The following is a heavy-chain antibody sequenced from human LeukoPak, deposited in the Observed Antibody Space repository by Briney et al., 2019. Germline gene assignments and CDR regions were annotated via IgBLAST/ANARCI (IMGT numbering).Heavy chain of an antibody. D-gene: IGHD1-1*01. Sequence: PSETLSLTCTVSGGSISSGSYYWSWIRQPAGKGLEWIGRIYTSGSTNYNPSLKSRVTISVDTSKNQFSLKLSSVTAADTAVYYCATGLSGRKTGPRSYYYYYYMDVWGKGTTVTVSS. V-gene: IGHV4-61*02. CDR2: IYTSGST. CDR3: ATGLSGRKTGPRSYYYYYYMDV. J-gene: IGHJ6*03. CDR1: GGSISSGSYY.